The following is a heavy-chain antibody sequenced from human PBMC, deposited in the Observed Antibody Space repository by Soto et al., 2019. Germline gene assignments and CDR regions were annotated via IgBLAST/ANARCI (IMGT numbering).Heavy chain of an antibody. J-gene: IGHJ6*03. V-gene: IGHV3-21*01. CDR2: ISSSSSYI. Sequence: EVQLVESGGGLVKPGGSLRLSCAASGFTFSSYSMNWVRQAPGKGLEWVSSISSSSSYIYYADSVKGRFTISRDNDKNSMYLQMNSMRAEDTAVYYCAREGYCSGGSCYYMDVWGKGTTVTVSS. D-gene: IGHD2-15*01. CDR3: AREGYCSGGSCYYMDV. CDR1: GFTFSSYS.